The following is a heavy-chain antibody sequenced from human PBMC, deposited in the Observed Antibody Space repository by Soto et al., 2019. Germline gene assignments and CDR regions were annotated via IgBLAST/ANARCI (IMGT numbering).Heavy chain of an antibody. CDR1: GGTFSSYA. Sequence: VKVSCKASGGTFSSYAISWVRQAPGQGLEWMGGIIPIFGTANYAQKFQGRVTITADESTSTAYMELSSLRSEDTAVYYCARGPGREARPWFDPWGQGTLVTVSS. CDR3: ARGPGREARPWFDP. D-gene: IGHD3-10*01. V-gene: IGHV1-69*01. J-gene: IGHJ5*02. CDR2: IIPIFGTA.